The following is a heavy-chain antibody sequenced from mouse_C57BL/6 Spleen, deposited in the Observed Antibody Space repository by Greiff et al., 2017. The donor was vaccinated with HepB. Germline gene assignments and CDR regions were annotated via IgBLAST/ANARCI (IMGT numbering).Heavy chain of an antibody. D-gene: IGHD2-5*01. V-gene: IGHV1-77*01. Sequence: VQLQQSGAELVKPGASVKISCKASGYTFTDYYINWVKQRPGQGLEWIGKIGPGSGSTYYNEKFKGKATLTADKSSSTAYMQLSSLTSEESAVYFCARGGYYSNSYYYAMDYWGQGTSVTVSS. J-gene: IGHJ4*01. CDR2: IGPGSGST. CDR3: ARGGYYSNSYYYAMDY. CDR1: GYTFTDYY.